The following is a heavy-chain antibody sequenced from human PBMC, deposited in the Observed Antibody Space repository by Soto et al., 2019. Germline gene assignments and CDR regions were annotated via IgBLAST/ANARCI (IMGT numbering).Heavy chain of an antibody. V-gene: IGHV1-46*01. D-gene: IGHD2-21*01. CDR3: ARAYCGGDCPEYFQH. CDR1: GFTFIAYY. Sequence: GASVKVSCKTSGFTFIAYYIHWVRQAPGQGLEWMGLINPSGGSTRYAQNFQGRVTMTRDTSTSTVYMELSSLRSDDTAVYYCARAYCGGDCPEYFQHWGQGTLVTVSS. CDR2: INPSGGST. J-gene: IGHJ1*01.